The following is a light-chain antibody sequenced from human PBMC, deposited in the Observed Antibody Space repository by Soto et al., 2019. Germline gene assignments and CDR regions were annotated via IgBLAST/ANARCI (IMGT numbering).Light chain of an antibody. Sequence: DIVMTQSPDSLAVSLGERATINCKSSQSVLYSSNNKNYLAWYQQKPGQPPKLLIYWASTRKSGVPDRFSGSGSGTDFTLTISSLQAEDVAVYYCQQCYSSWTFGQGTKVDI. CDR2: WAS. CDR1: QSVLYSSNNKNY. CDR3: QQCYSSWT. V-gene: IGKV4-1*01. J-gene: IGKJ1*01.